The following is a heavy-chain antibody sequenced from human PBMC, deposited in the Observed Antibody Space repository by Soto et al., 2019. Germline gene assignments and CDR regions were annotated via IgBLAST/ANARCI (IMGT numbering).Heavy chain of an antibody. CDR3: ARDQYGSGYDAFDI. D-gene: IGHD3-10*01. V-gene: IGHV4-30-4*01. CDR2: IYYSGST. CDR1: GGSISSGDYY. J-gene: IGHJ3*02. Sequence: SETLSLTCTVSGGSISSGDYYWSWIRQPPGKGLEWIGYIYYSGSTYYNPSLKSRVTISVDTSKNQFSLKLGSVTAADTAVYYCARDQYGSGYDAFDIWGQGTMVTVSS.